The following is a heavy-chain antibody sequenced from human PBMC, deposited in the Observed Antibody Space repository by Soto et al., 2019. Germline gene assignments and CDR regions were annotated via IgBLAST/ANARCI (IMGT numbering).Heavy chain of an antibody. CDR2: ISTSKGDT. Sequence: ASVKVSCKTSGYTFTSYGVAWVRQAPGQGLEWVGWISTSKGDTTYAQKFQGRVTMTTDTSTSTAYMELRSLRSDDTAVYYCATRSPAFDFWGQGTLVTVSS. CDR3: ATRSPAFDF. V-gene: IGHV1-18*01. J-gene: IGHJ4*02. CDR1: GYTFTSYG.